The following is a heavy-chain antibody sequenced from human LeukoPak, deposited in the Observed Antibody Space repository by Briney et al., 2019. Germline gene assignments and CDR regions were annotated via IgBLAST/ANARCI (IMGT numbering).Heavy chain of an antibody. J-gene: IGHJ4*02. CDR1: GFTFSSYA. CDR3: ARSPLSAVAGAFDY. CDR2: ISGSGGST. D-gene: IGHD6-19*01. V-gene: IGHV3-23*01. Sequence: GGSLRLSCAASGFTFSSYAMSWVRQAPGKGLEWVSAISGSGGSTYYADSVKGRFTISRDNAKNSLYLQMNSLRAEDTAVYYCARSPLSAVAGAFDYWGQGTVVTVSS.